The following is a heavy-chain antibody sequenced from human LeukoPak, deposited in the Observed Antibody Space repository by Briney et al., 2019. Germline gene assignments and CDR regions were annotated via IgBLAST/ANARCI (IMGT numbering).Heavy chain of an antibody. D-gene: IGHD4-17*01. Sequence: ARSLRLSCAASGFTFSTYAMHWVRQAPGKGLEWVSVIYSGGSTYYADSVKGRFTISRDNSKNTLYLQMNSLRAEDTAVYYCASTFYGDSPPYWGQGTLVTVSS. CDR3: ASTFYGDSPPY. V-gene: IGHV3-66*01. CDR1: GFTFSTYA. CDR2: IYSGGST. J-gene: IGHJ4*02.